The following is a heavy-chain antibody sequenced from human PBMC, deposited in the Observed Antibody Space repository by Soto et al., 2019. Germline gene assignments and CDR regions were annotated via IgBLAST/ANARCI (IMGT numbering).Heavy chain of an antibody. CDR1: SGSVSSGSDY. D-gene: IGHD5-18*01. CDR3: ARVPVQRAATRYFSFYGMDV. Sequence: QVQLQESGPGLVKPSETLSLTCTVSSGSVSSGSDYWSWIRQPPGKGLEWVGYIYYSGSTDYSPSLKGRVTISLDTSKNHFSLNLSSVTAADTAVYYCARVPVQRAATRYFSFYGMDVWGQGTTVTVSS. CDR2: IYYSGST. J-gene: IGHJ6*02. V-gene: IGHV4-61*03.